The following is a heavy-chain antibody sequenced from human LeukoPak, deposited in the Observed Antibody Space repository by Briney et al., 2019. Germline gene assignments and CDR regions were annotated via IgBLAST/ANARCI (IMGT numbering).Heavy chain of an antibody. CDR1: GFTFSSYG. J-gene: IGHJ4*02. V-gene: IGHV3-33*01. Sequence: TGGSLRLSCAASGFTFSSYGMHWVRQAPGKGLEWVAVIWFDGSDKYYADSAKGRFTISRDNSENTLYLQMNSLRAEDTAVYYCARDGYSGYGFYFDYWGQGSLVTVSS. CDR3: ARDGYSGYGFYFDY. CDR2: IWFDGSDK. D-gene: IGHD5-12*01.